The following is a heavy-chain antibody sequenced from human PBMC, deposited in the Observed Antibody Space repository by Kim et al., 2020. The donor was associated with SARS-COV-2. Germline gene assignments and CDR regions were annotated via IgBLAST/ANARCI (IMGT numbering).Heavy chain of an antibody. V-gene: IGHV4-39*01. CDR2: IYYSGST. D-gene: IGHD1-20*01. J-gene: IGHJ4*02. CDR1: GGSISSSSYY. Sequence: SETLSLTCTVSGGSISSSSYYWGWIRQPPGKGLEWIGSIYYSGSTYYNPSLKSRVTISVDTSKNQFSLKLSSVTAADTAVYYCARHVYREDALSVLGVGDIWVTGSPGAFDYWGQGTLVTVSS. CDR3: ARHVYREDALSVLGVGDIWVTGSPGAFDY.